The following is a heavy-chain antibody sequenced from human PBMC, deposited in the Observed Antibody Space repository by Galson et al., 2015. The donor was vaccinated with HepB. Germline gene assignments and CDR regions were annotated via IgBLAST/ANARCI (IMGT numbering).Heavy chain of an antibody. CDR3: AKNYGDYVYDPFDL. J-gene: IGHJ4*02. Sequence: SLRLSCAASTLILTKYAMTWVRQAPGKGLEWVSVVSANGATTHYADSVRGRFTIFRDNSKNTLYLQVSSLRLEDTAVYFCAKNYGDYVYDPFDLWGQGTLVTVSS. CDR2: VSANGATT. V-gene: IGHV3-23*01. D-gene: IGHD4-17*01. CDR1: TLILTKYA.